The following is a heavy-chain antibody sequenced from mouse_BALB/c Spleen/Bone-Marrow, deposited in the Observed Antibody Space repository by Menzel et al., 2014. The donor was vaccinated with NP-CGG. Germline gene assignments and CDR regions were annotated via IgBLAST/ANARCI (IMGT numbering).Heavy chain of an antibody. CDR3: ARLDCYGYLNY. Sequence: VQLQQSGGGLVQPGGSLKLSCAASGFDFSRYWMSWVRQAPGKGLEWIGEINPDSSTINYTPSLKDKFIISRDNAKNTLYLRLNKVRSEDTALYYCARLDCYGYLNYWGQGTTLTVSS. J-gene: IGHJ2*01. D-gene: IGHD1-1*01. CDR1: GFDFSRYW. V-gene: IGHV4-1*02. CDR2: INPDSSTI.